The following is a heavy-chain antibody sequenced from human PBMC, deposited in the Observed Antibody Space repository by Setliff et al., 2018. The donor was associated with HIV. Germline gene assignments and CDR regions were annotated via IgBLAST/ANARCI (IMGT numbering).Heavy chain of an antibody. Sequence: KPSETLSLTCSVSGGSISDNKYYWSWIRQPPGKGLEWTGSIYHTGKTYYNSALKNRLTISVDTSKNQFSLELSSVTAADTAVYYCASRVYYYDESRILREEGFVPWGQGTLVTVS. CDR3: ASRVYYYDESRILREEGFVP. V-gene: IGHV4-39*01. J-gene: IGHJ5*02. CDR2: IYHTGKT. D-gene: IGHD3-22*01. CDR1: GGSISDNKYY.